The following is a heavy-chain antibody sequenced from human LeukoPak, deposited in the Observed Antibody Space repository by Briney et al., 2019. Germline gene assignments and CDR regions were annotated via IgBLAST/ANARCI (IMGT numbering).Heavy chain of an antibody. D-gene: IGHD1-14*01. Sequence: GGSLRLSCAASGFSFSSYWMSWVRQAPGKGLEWVANINQDGSEKFYVDSVKGRFTISRDNSKNTLHLQMNSLRAEDTAIYFCARDPDRSGFDYWGQGTLVTVSS. J-gene: IGHJ4*02. CDR2: INQDGSEK. CDR1: GFSFSSYW. CDR3: ARDPDRSGFDY. V-gene: IGHV3-7*01.